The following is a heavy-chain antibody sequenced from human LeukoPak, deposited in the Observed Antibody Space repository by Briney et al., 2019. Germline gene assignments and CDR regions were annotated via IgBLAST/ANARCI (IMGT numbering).Heavy chain of an antibody. V-gene: IGHV3-48*01. D-gene: IGHD3-16*01. Sequence: GGSLRLSCAASGFTFSSYSMNWVRQAPGKGLEWVSYISSSSSTIYYADSVKGRFTISRDNARNSLYLQMNSLRAEDTAVYYCARAGRASNKRRVVNFWGDYWGQGTLVTVSS. J-gene: IGHJ4*02. CDR2: ISSSSSTI. CDR3: ARAGRASNKRRVVNFWGDY. CDR1: GFTFSSYS.